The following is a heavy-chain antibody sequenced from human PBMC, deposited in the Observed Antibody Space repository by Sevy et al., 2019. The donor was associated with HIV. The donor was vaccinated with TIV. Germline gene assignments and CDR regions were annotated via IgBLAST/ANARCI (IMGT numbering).Heavy chain of an antibody. CDR1: GFTFSSYA. CDR2: IYAGGNT. J-gene: IGHJ4*02. CDR3: ARETVDGYNL. V-gene: IGHV3-23*03. Sequence: GGSLRLSCAASGFTFSSYAMNWVRQAPGKGLEWVSVIYAGGNTYHADSVKGRFTISRDSSKNTVYLQMNSLRAEDTAVYYCARETVDGYNLWGQGTLVTVSS. D-gene: IGHD5-12*01.